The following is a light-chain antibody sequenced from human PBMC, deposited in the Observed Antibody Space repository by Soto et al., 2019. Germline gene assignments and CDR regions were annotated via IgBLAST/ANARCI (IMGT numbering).Light chain of an antibody. J-gene: IGKJ1*01. CDR2: KAS. Sequence: DIQMTQSPSTLSASVGDRVTITCRAGQSISSWLAWYQQKPGKAPKLLIYKASSLESGVPSRFSGSGSGTEFTFTISSLQPDDFATYYCQQYNSYSWTFGQGTKVDIK. V-gene: IGKV1-5*03. CDR1: QSISSW. CDR3: QQYNSYSWT.